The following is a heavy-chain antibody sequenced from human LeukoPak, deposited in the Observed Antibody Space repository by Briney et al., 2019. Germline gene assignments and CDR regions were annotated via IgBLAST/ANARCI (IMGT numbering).Heavy chain of an antibody. CDR2: IYYSGST. V-gene: IGHV4-39*01. CDR1: GGSVSRYY. Sequence: PSETLSLTCIVSGGSVSRYYWGWIRQPPGKGLEWIGSIYYSGSTYYNPSLKSRVTVSVDTSKNQFSLNLSSVTAADTAVYYCARHPTVTTFYVHHWGQGTLVTVSS. CDR3: ARHPTVTTFYVHH. J-gene: IGHJ1*01. D-gene: IGHD4-17*01.